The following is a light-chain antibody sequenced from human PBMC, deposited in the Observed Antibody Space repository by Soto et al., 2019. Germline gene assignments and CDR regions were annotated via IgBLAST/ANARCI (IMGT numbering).Light chain of an antibody. V-gene: IGKV3-20*01. J-gene: IGKJ3*01. CDR3: QSWGSTVFT. CDR2: GAS. Sequence: EIVLTQSPGTLSLSPGEGATLSCRASQTVSSTYLAWYQQKPGQAPRLLIYGASSRATGIPDRFSGSGSGTDFTLTISRLEPEDFAVYYCQSWGSTVFTLGPGTKVDIK. CDR1: QTVSSTY.